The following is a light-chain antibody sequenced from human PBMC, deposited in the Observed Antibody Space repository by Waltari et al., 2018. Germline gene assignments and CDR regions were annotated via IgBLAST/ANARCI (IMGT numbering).Light chain of an antibody. CDR3: AAWDDSLTGHVE. CDR1: SSHLGANY. Sequence: QSVLTPPPSVSGTPGQRVTLSCSGSSSHLGANYVNWYQHLPGTAPKLVIYRSNQRPSGVPGRFSGSKSGTSASLAISGLRSEDEGDYFCAAWDDSLTGHVEFGGGTKLTVL. J-gene: IGLJ2*01. CDR2: RSN. V-gene: IGLV1-47*01.